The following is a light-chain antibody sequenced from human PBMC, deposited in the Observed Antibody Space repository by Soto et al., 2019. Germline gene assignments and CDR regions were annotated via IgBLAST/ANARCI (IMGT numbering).Light chain of an antibody. J-gene: IGLJ1*01. V-gene: IGLV2-14*01. CDR1: SSDVGGYNY. Sequence: QPAQSHSASVSWSPGHSITISCTGTSSDVGGYNYVSWYQQHPGKAPKLMIYEVSNRPSGVSNRFSGSKSGNTASLTISGLQAEDEADYYCSSYTSSSTYVFGTGTKVTVL. CDR2: EVS. CDR3: SSYTSSSTYV.